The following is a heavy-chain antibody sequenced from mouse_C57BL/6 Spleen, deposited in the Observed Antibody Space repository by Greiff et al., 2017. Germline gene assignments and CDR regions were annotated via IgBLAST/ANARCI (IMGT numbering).Heavy chain of an antibody. CDR2: IDPSDSYT. V-gene: IGHV1-50*01. D-gene: IGHD4-1*01. CDR3: ARGELGDFDY. Sequence: QVQLQQPGAELVKPGASVKLSCKASGYTFTSYWMQWVQQRPGQGLEWIGEIDPSDSYTNYNQKFKGKATLTVDTSSSTAYLQLSSRTSEDSAVYYCARGELGDFDYWGQGTTLTVSS. CDR1: GYTFTSYW. J-gene: IGHJ2*01.